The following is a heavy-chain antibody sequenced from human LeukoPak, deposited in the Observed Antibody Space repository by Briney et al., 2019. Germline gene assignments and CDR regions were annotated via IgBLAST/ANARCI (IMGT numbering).Heavy chain of an antibody. CDR3: ARADSEWLIEWGFDY. CDR1: GYTFTSYY. Sequence: ASVKVSCKASGYTFTSYYMHWVRQAPGQGLEWMGIINPSGGSTSYAQKFQGGVTMTRDMSTSTVYMELSSLRSEDTAVYYCARADSEWLIEWGFDYWGQGTLVTVSS. CDR2: INPSGGST. J-gene: IGHJ4*02. V-gene: IGHV1-46*01. D-gene: IGHD6-19*01.